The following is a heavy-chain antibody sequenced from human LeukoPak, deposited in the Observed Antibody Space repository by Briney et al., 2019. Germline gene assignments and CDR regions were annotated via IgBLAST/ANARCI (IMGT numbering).Heavy chain of an antibody. V-gene: IGHV3-23*01. D-gene: IGHD2-2*03. CDR3: AGGGGYCSSTSCLPSDY. J-gene: IGHJ4*02. Sequence: GGSLRLSCAASGFTFSSYAMSWVRQAPGKGLEWVSAISGSGGSTYYVDSVKGRFTISRDNSKNTLYLQMNSLRAEDTAVYYCAGGGGYCSSTSCLPSDYWGQGTLVTVSS. CDR1: GFTFSSYA. CDR2: ISGSGGST.